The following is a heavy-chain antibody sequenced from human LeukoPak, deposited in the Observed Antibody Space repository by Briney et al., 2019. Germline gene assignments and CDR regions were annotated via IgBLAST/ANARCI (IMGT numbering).Heavy chain of an antibody. CDR1: GYTFTSYG. Sequence: GASVKVSCKASGYTFTSYGINWVRQAPGQGLEWMGIINPSGGSTNYAQKFQGRVTMTRDTSTSTVYMELSSLRSEDTAVYYCARATRSYWFDPWGQGTLVTVSS. J-gene: IGHJ5*02. CDR3: ARATRSYWFDP. CDR2: INPSGGST. D-gene: IGHD1-1*01. V-gene: IGHV1-46*01.